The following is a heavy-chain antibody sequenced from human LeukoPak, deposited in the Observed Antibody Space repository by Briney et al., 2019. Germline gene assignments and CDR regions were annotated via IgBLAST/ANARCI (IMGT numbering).Heavy chain of an antibody. V-gene: IGHV3-48*04. J-gene: IGHJ4*02. CDR1: GFTFSSYW. D-gene: IGHD3-22*01. Sequence: GGSLRLSCAASGFTFSSYWMSWVRQAPGKGLEWVAYITYGSDTIFYADSVKGRFTVSRDNAKNSLYLQMDSLRAEDTAVYYCAKANGITMIVVVSPDFDYWGQGTLVTVSS. CDR3: AKANGITMIVVVSPDFDY. CDR2: ITYGSDTI.